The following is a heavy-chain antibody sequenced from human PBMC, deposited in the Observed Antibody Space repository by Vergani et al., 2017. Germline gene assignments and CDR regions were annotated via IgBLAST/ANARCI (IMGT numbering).Heavy chain of an antibody. CDR3: ARLIRDTMVRGVSFGTDV. CDR1: GYSFTSYW. V-gene: IGHV5-10-1*03. CDR2: IDPSDSYT. D-gene: IGHD3-10*01. Sequence: EVQLVQSGAEVKKPGESLRISCKGSGYSFTSYWISWVRQMPGKGLEWMGRIDPSDSYTNYSPSFQGHVTISADKSISTAYLQWSSLKASDTAMYYCARLIRDTMVRGVSFGTDVWGQGTTVTVSS. J-gene: IGHJ6*02.